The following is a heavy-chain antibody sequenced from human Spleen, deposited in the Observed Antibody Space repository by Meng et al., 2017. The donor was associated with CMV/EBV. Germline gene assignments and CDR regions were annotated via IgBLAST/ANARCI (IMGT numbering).Heavy chain of an antibody. Sequence: GESLKISCEGSGYSFTNYWIGWVRQMPGKGLEWMGIIYPGDSDTRYSPSFQGQVTITADKSISTAYLQWSSLKASDTAMYYCARQRGYSGYESFDYWGQGTLVTVSS. CDR1: GYSFTNYW. V-gene: IGHV5-51*01. CDR2: IYPGDSDT. J-gene: IGHJ4*02. CDR3: ARQRGYSGYESFDY. D-gene: IGHD5-12*01.